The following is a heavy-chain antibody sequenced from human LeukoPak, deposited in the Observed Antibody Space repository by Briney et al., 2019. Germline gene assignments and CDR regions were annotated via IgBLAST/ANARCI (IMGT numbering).Heavy chain of an antibody. J-gene: IGHJ3*01. V-gene: IGHV1-2*02. CDR2: INPNNGGT. CDR1: GYTFTGYY. Sequence: ASVKVSCKASGYTFTGYYMHWVRQAPGQGLEWMGWINPNNGGTNYAQKFQGRVTMTRDTSISTAYMDLSRLKSDDTAVYYCAREGYGGGQDFDVWGQGAMVTVSS. CDR3: AREGYGGGQDFDV. D-gene: IGHD1-26*01.